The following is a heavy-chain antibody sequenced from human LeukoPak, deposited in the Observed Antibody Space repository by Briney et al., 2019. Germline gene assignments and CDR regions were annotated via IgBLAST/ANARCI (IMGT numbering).Heavy chain of an antibody. D-gene: IGHD5-24*01. CDR3: ARDNGRGDGYKN. CDR1: GGTFSSYA. V-gene: IGHV1-69*04. CDR2: IIPILGIA. J-gene: IGHJ4*02. Sequence: SVKVSCKASGGTFSSYAISWVRQAPGQGLEWMGRIIPILGIANYAQKFQGRVTITADKSTSTAYMELSSLRSEDTAVYYCARDNGRGDGYKNWGQGTLVTVSS.